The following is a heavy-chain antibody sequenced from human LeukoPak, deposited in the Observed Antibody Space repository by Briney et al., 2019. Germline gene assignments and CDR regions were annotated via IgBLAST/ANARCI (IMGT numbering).Heavy chain of an antibody. CDR1: GYNFTSYW. CDR3: ARLAPPYYDILTGYYYYYGMDV. V-gene: IGHV5-10-1*01. J-gene: IGHJ6*04. Sequence: GEALQISCKGSGYNFTSYWISWVRQVPGKGLEWMGRIDPSDSYTNYSPSFQGHVTISADKSISTAYLQWSSLKASDTAMYYCARLAPPYYDILTGYYYYYGMDVWGKGTTVTVSS. D-gene: IGHD3-9*01. CDR2: IDPSDSYT.